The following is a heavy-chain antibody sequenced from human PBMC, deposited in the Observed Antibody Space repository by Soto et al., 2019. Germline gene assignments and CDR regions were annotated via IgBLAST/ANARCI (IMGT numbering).Heavy chain of an antibody. Sequence: QVQLQESGPGLVKPSQTLSLTCTVSGGSISSGGYYWSWIRQHPGKGLEWIGYIYYSGSTYYNPSLKSRVTISVDTSKNKFSLKLSYVTAADTAVYYCARLTRGYDSSGSNAFDIWGQGTMVTVSS. J-gene: IGHJ3*02. CDR2: IYYSGST. CDR1: GGSISSGGYY. D-gene: IGHD3-22*01. CDR3: ARLTRGYDSSGSNAFDI. V-gene: IGHV4-31*03.